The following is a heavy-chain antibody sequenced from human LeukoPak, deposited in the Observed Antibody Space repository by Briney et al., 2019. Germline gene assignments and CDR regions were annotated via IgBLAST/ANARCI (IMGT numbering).Heavy chain of an antibody. V-gene: IGHV3-30*18. CDR3: AKEIYSDSSAYVDY. D-gene: IGHD3-22*01. CDR1: GFTFSSYG. Sequence: GGSLRLSCAASGFTFSSYGMHWVRQAPGKGLEWVAVISYDGSNKYYADSVKGRFTISRDNSKNTLYLQMNSLRAEDTAIYYCAKEIYSDSSAYVDYWGQGTLVTVSS. CDR2: ISYDGSNK. J-gene: IGHJ4*02.